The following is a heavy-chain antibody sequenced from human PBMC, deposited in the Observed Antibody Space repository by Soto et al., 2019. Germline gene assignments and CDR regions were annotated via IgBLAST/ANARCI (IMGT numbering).Heavy chain of an antibody. CDR2: LSYDGSNK. CDR1: GFIFSSYA. V-gene: IGHV3-30-3*01. D-gene: IGHD3-10*01. CDR3: ARGFGETNPYYYYGMAV. J-gene: IGHJ6*02. Sequence: QVQLVESGGGVVQPGRSLRLSCAASGFIFSSYAMHWVRQAPGKGLEWVAVLSYDGSNKYYADSVKGRFTISRDNSKNTLYLQRNSLRAEDTAVYYCARGFGETNPYYYYGMAVWGQGTTVTVSS.